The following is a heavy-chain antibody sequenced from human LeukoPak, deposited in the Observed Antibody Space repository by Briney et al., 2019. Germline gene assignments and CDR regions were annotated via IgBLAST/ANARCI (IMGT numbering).Heavy chain of an antibody. V-gene: IGHV4-4*09. CDR2: IYPSGST. CDR1: GGSISTYY. D-gene: IGHD5-12*01. J-gene: IGHJ4*02. CDR3: ARQVGYKRAPDY. Sequence: SETLSLTCTVSGGSISTYYWSWIRQPPGKGLEWIGYIYPSGSTDYSPSLESRVFISVDTSTNRLSLRLDSVTAADTAVYYCARQVGYKRAPDYWGQGTLVTVSS.